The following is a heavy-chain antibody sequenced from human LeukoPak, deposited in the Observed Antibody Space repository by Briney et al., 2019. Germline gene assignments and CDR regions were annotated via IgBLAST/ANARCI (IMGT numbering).Heavy chain of an antibody. CDR3: ATHIVVVPAAILPEYYYYGMDV. CDR1: GFTFSDYY. J-gene: IGHJ6*02. D-gene: IGHD2-2*01. Sequence: GGSLRLSCAASGFTFSDYYMDWVRQAPGKGLEWVGRTRNKANSYTTEYAASVKGRFTISRDDSRNSLYLQMNSLKTEDTAVYYCATHIVVVPAAILPEYYYYGMDVWGQGTTVTVSS. V-gene: IGHV3-72*01. CDR2: TRNKANSYTT.